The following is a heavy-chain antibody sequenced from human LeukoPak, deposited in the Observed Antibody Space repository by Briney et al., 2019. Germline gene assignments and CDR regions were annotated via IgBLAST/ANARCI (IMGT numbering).Heavy chain of an antibody. J-gene: IGHJ4*02. Sequence: GGSLRLSCAASGFPFSNFAMSWVRQAPGKGLEWVSAISGSGGSTYYADSVKGRFTISRDNSKNTLYLQMNSLRAEDTAVYYCAKVAWLGTTDYWGQGTLVTVSS. CDR3: AKVAWLGTTDY. CDR1: GFPFSNFA. CDR2: ISGSGGST. D-gene: IGHD1-14*01. V-gene: IGHV3-23*01.